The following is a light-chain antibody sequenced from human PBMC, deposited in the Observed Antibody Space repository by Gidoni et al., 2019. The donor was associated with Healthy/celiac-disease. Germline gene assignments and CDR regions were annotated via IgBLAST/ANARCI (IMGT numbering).Light chain of an antibody. J-gene: IGLJ1*01. Sequence: QSALTQPASVSGSPGQSITISCTGTSRDVGGYNYVPWYQQHPGKAPKLMIFDVSNRPSGVSNRFSGSKSGNTASLTISGLQAEDEADYYCSSYTSDNTLYVFGTGTKVTVL. CDR2: DVS. CDR3: SSYTSDNTLYV. CDR1: SRDVGGYNY. V-gene: IGLV2-14*01.